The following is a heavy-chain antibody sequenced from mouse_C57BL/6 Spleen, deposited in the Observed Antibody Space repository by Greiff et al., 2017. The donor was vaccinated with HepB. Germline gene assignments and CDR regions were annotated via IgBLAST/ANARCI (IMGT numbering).Heavy chain of an antibody. CDR2: ISYDGSN. CDR1: GYSITSGYY. CDR3: ARMHYGSSYPFDY. J-gene: IGHJ2*01. Sequence: DVHLVESGPGLVKPSQSLSLTCSVTGYSITSGYYWNWIRQFPGNKLEWMGYISYDGSNNYNPSLKNRISITRDTSKNQFFLKLNSVTTEDTATYYCARMHYGSSYPFDYWGQGTTLTVSS. V-gene: IGHV3-6*01. D-gene: IGHD1-1*01.